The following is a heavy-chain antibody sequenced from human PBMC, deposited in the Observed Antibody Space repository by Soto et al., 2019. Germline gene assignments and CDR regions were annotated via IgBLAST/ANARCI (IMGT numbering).Heavy chain of an antibody. CDR2: ISANGQGI. CDR1: GFTFSTYA. CDR3: AKDRNYPRDQFHY. D-gene: IGHD1-7*01. V-gene: IGHV3-23*01. J-gene: IGHJ4*02. Sequence: LRLSCAASGFTFSTYALSWVRQAPVKGLEWVSAISANGQGIYYADSVRGRFTISRDNSKNTIFLHMDSLRAEDTAVYYCAKDRNYPRDQFHYWGQGTMVTVS.